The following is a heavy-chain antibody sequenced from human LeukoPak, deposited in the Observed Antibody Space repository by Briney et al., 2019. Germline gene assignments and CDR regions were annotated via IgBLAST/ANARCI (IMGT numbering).Heavy chain of an antibody. Sequence: GSLRLSCAASGFTFSSYAMHWVRQAPGKGLEWVAVISYDGSNKYYADSVKGRFTISRDNSKNTLYLQMNSLRAEDTAVYYCARDTAMASEYWGQGTLVTVSS. V-gene: IGHV3-30-3*01. CDR3: ARDTAMASEY. D-gene: IGHD5-18*01. J-gene: IGHJ4*02. CDR2: ISYDGSNK. CDR1: GFTFSSYA.